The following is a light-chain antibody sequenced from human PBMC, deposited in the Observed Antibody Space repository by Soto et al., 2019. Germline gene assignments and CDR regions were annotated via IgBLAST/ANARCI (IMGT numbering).Light chain of an antibody. CDR2: GAS. V-gene: IGKV3-20*01. J-gene: IGKJ1*01. Sequence: EIVLTQSPGPLSLCPGERATLSCRASHSVSSSYLAWYQQKPGQAPRLLIYGASSGATGIPDRFSGSGSGTDFTLTISRLEPEDFAVYYCQQYGSSPETFGQGTKV. CDR1: HSVSSSY. CDR3: QQYGSSPET.